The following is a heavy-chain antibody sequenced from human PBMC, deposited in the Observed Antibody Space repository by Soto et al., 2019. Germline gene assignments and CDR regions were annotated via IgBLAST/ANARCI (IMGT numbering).Heavy chain of an antibody. CDR3: AGGAYDGEYYYYYYGIDV. CDR2: IIPIFGTA. Sequence: GASVKVSCKASGGTFSSYAISWVRQAPGQGLEWMGGIIPIFGTANYAQKFQGRVTITADESTSTAYMELSSLRSEDTAVYYCAGGAYDGEYYYYYYGIDVSGQGTTVTVYS. V-gene: IGHV1-69*13. D-gene: IGHD5-12*01. CDR1: GGTFSSYA. J-gene: IGHJ6*02.